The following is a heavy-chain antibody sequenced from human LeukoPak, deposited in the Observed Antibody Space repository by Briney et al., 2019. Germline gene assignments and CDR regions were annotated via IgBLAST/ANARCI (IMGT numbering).Heavy chain of an antibody. V-gene: IGHV3-66*02. CDR3: ARDQYSSSSTGVY. CDR1: GFTVSSNY. J-gene: IGHJ4*02. CDR2: IYSGGST. D-gene: IGHD6-6*01. Sequence: GGSLRLSCAASGFTVSSNYMSWVRQAPGKGLEWVSVIYSGGSTCYADSVKGRFTISRDNSKNTLYLQMNSLRAEDTAVYYCARDQYSSSSTGVYWGQGTLVTVSS.